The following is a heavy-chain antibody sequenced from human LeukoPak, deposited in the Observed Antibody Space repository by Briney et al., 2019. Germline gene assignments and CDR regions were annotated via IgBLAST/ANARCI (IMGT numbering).Heavy chain of an antibody. CDR3: ARELYYGSGSYLDY. D-gene: IGHD3-10*01. J-gene: IGHJ4*02. CDR2: ISSSGSTI. Sequence: KPGGSLRLSCAASGFTFGDYYMSRIRQAPGKGLEWVSYISSSGSTIYYADSVKGRFTISRDNAKNSLYLQMNSLRAEDTAVYYCARELYYGSGSYLDYWGQGTLVTVSS. CDR1: GFTFGDYY. V-gene: IGHV3-11*04.